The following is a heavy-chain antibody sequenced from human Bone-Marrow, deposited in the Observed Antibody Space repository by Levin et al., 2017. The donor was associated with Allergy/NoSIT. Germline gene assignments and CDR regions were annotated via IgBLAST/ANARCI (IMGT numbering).Heavy chain of an antibody. CDR3: ARDPRTMVRGVIGPNFDY. D-gene: IGHD3-10*01. CDR1: GFTFSSYA. CDR2: ISYDGSNK. J-gene: IGHJ4*02. V-gene: IGHV3-30-3*01. Sequence: GGSLRLSCAASGFTFSSYAMHWVRQAPGKGLEWVAVISYDGSNKYYADSVKGRFTISRDNSKNTLYLQMNSLRAEDTAVYYCARDPRTMVRGVIGPNFDYWGQGTLVTVSS.